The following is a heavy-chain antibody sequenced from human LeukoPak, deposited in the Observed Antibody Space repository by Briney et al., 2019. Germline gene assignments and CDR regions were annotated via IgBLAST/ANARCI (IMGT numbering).Heavy chain of an antibody. J-gene: IGHJ4*02. Sequence: SETLSLTCTVSGGSISSHYWSWLRQPPGKGLEWIGYIYYSGSTNYNPSLKSRVTISVDTSKNQFSLKLSSVTAADTAVYYCARAGSSGWYEFDYWGQGTLVTVSS. CDR1: GGSISSHY. V-gene: IGHV4-59*11. CDR3: ARAGSSGWYEFDY. D-gene: IGHD6-19*01. CDR2: IYYSGST.